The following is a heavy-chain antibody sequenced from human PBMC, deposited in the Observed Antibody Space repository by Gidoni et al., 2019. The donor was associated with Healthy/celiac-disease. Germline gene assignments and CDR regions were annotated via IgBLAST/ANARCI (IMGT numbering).Heavy chain of an antibody. D-gene: IGHD2-2*01. J-gene: IGHJ4*02. CDR2: INHSGST. CDR1: GGSFSGYY. Sequence: QVQLQQWGAGLLKPSETLSLTCAVYGGSFSGYYWSWIRQPPGKGLEWIGEINHSGSTNYNPSLKSRVTISVDTSKNQFSLKLSSVTAADTAVYYCARGLTDCSSTSCPVDYWGQGTLVTVSS. V-gene: IGHV4-34*01. CDR3: ARGLTDCSSTSCPVDY.